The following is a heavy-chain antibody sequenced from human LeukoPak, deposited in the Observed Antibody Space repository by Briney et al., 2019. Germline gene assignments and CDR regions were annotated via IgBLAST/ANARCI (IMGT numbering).Heavy chain of an antibody. Sequence: SETLSLTCTVSGGSISSSSYYWGWIRQPPGKGLEWIGSIYYSGSTYYNPSLKSRVTTSVDTSKNQFSLKLSSVTAADTAVYYCARSWYGDYLVDYWGQGTLVTVSS. CDR3: ARSWYGDYLVDY. V-gene: IGHV4-39*01. D-gene: IGHD4-17*01. CDR1: GGSISSSSYY. CDR2: IYYSGST. J-gene: IGHJ4*02.